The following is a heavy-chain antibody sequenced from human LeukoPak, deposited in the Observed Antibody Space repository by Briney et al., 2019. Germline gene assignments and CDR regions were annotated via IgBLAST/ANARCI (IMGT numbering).Heavy chain of an antibody. J-gene: IGHJ4*02. D-gene: IGHD2-2*01. Sequence: PSQTLSLTCTVSGGSISSGGYYWSWIRQPPGKGLEWIGYIYHSGSTYYNPSLKSRVTISVDRSKNQFSLKLSSVTAADTAVYYCARDSVVPAAKGSDYWGQGTLVTVSS. CDR3: ARDSVVPAAKGSDY. CDR1: GGSISSGGYY. V-gene: IGHV4-30-2*01. CDR2: IYHSGST.